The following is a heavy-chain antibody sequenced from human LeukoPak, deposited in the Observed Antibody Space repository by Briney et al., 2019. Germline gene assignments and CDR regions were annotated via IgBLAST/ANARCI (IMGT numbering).Heavy chain of an antibody. Sequence: ASVKVSCKASVYTFTSYDINWVRQATGQGLGWMGWVNPNSGNTGYAQKFQGRVTMTRNTSISTAYMELSSLRSEDTAVYYCARGLRYFDWLPHDYYYYGMDVWGQGTTVTVSS. CDR2: VNPNSGNT. CDR1: VYTFTSYD. CDR3: ARGLRYFDWLPHDYYYYGMDV. V-gene: IGHV1-8*01. D-gene: IGHD3-9*01. J-gene: IGHJ6*02.